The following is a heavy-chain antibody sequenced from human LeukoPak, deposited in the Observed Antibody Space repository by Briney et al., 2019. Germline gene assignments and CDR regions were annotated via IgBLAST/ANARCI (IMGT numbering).Heavy chain of an antibody. J-gene: IGHJ6*02. CDR2: ISSSSSYI. CDR3: ATYSIAVAPYYGMDV. Sequence: GGSLRLSCAASGFTFSSYSMNWVRQAPGKGLEWVSSISSSSSYIYYADSVKGRFTISRDNAKNSLYLQMNSLRAEDTAVYYCATYSIAVAPYYGMDVWGQGTTVTVSS. D-gene: IGHD6-19*01. CDR1: GFTFSSYS. V-gene: IGHV3-21*01.